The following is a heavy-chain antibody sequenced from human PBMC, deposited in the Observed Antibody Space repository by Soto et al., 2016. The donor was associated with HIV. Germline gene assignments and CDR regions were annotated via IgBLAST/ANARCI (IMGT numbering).Heavy chain of an antibody. Sequence: EVQLVESGGGLVKPGGSLRLSCAASGFTFSSYSMNWVRQAPGKGLEWVSSISSSSSYIYYADSVKGRFTISRDNAKNSLYLQMNSLRAEDTAVYYCARAARGYYDSSGYSDYWGQGTLVTVSS. CDR1: GFTFSSYS. CDR2: ISSSSSYI. CDR3: ARAARGYYDSSGYSDY. D-gene: IGHD3-22*01. J-gene: IGHJ4*02. V-gene: IGHV3-21*01.